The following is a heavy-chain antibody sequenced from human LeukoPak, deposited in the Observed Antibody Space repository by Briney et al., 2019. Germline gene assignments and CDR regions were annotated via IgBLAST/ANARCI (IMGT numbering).Heavy chain of an antibody. CDR2: IYYSGTT. J-gene: IGHJ4*02. Sequence: PSETLSLTCTVSGGSISSYYWSWIRQPPGKGLEWIGYIYYSGTTNYNPSLKSRVTISVDTSKNQFSLKLSSVTAADTAVYYCASSYSSGLLDYWGQGTLVTVSS. V-gene: IGHV4-59*01. CDR1: GGSISSYY. CDR3: ASSYSSGLLDY. D-gene: IGHD6-19*01.